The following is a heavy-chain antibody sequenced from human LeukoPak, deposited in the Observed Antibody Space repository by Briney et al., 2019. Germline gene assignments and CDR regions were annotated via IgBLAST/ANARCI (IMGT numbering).Heavy chain of an antibody. D-gene: IGHD3-22*01. V-gene: IGHV3-66*02. CDR2: IYSGGTT. J-gene: IGHJ5*02. CDR1: GGSISSGSYY. Sequence: TSETLSLTCTVSGGSISSGSYYWSWVRQAPGKGLEWVSLIYSGGTTYYADSVKGRFTISRDNPKNTLNLQMNNLRIEDTAFYYCAAFITTKLDHWGQGILVTVSA. CDR3: AAFITTKLDH.